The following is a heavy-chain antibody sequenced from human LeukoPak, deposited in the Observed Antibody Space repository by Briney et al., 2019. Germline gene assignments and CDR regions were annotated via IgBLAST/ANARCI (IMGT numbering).Heavy chain of an antibody. CDR3: ARALGNSTGDY. J-gene: IGHJ4*02. V-gene: IGHV3-23*01. CDR1: GFTFRSYR. D-gene: IGHD7-27*01. CDR2: LTNGGST. Sequence: PGGSLGLSCAASGFTFRSYRMNWVRQAPGKGLEWVSILTNGGSTYYADSVKGRFTISRDNSKDTLYLQMNSVRAEDTAVYYCARALGNSTGDYWGQGTLVTVSS.